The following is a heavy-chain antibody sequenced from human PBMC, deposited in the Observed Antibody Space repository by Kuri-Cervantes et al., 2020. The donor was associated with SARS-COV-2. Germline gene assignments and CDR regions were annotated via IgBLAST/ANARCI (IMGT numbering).Heavy chain of an antibody. D-gene: IGHD1-26*01. J-gene: IGHJ4*02. CDR2: ISYDGSNK. Sequence: GGSLRLSCAASGFTFSSYGMHWVRQAQGKGLEWVAVISYDGSNKYYADSVKGRFTISRDNSKNTLYLQMNSLRAEDTAVYYCAKVSLVVGAKHIDYWGQGTLVTVSS. CDR3: AKVSLVVGAKHIDY. V-gene: IGHV3-30*18. CDR1: GFTFSSYG.